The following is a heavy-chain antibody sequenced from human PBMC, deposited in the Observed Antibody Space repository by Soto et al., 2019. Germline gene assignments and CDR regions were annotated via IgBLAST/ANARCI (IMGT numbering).Heavy chain of an antibody. D-gene: IGHD3-10*01. CDR3: AKENYGSGSFHPYYFDY. CDR2: ISWNSGSI. V-gene: IGHV3-9*01. Sequence: ESGGGLVQPGRSLRLSCAASGFTFDDYAMHWVRQAPGKGLEWVSGISWNSGSIGYADSVKGRFTISRDNAKNSLYLQMNSLRAEDTALYYCAKENYGSGSFHPYYFDYWGQGTLVTVSS. CDR1: GFTFDDYA. J-gene: IGHJ4*02.